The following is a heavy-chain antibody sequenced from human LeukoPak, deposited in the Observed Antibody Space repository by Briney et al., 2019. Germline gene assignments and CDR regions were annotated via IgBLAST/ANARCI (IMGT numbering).Heavy chain of an antibody. D-gene: IGHD5-18*01. J-gene: IGHJ4*02. Sequence: GGSLRLSCAASGFTFSDYWMHWVRQAPGKGLVWVSRISSDGSRVTYADSVKGRFTISRDNAKNTLYLQMNSLRAEDTAVYYCARDGDTAMVYFDYWGQGTLVTVSS. CDR2: ISSDGSRV. CDR1: GFTFSDYW. CDR3: ARDGDTAMVYFDY. V-gene: IGHV3-74*01.